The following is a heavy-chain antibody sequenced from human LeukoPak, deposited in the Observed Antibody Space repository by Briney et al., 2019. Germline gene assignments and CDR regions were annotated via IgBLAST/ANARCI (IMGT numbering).Heavy chain of an antibody. V-gene: IGHV3-48*03. D-gene: IGHD3-10*01. CDR2: SSSSGSTI. CDR3: ARDEVTMVRGLFRFDY. Sequence: PGGSLRLSCAASGFTFSSYEMNWVRQAPGKGLEWVSYSSSSGSTIYYADSVKGRFTISRDNAKNSLYLQMNSLRAEDTAVYYCARDEVTMVRGLFRFDYWGQGTLVTVSS. CDR1: GFTFSSYE. J-gene: IGHJ4*02.